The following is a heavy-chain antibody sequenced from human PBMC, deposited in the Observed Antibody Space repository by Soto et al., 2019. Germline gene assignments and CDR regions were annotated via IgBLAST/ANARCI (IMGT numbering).Heavy chain of an antibody. CDR3: ERLTRYWGGFDY. CDR1: GGSISGYY. D-gene: IGHD3-16*01. CDR2: FYYSGST. Sequence: QVQLEESGPGLVKPSATLSLTCTVSGGSISGYYWSWIRQPPGKGLECIGYFYYSGSTNYDPSLRSRVTISVDTSKNQFSLKLSSVTAADTAVYYWERLTRYWGGFDYWGQGTLVTVSS. J-gene: IGHJ4*02. V-gene: IGHV4-59*08.